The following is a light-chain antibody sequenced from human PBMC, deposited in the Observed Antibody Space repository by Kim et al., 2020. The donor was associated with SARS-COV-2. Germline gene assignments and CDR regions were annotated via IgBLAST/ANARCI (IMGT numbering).Light chain of an antibody. CDR2: DAS. Sequence: DIQMTQSPSSLSASVGDKVTITCEASEDISNYLNWYQQKPGQAPNLLIYDASNLKEGGPPRFSGSGSGTDFIFTISSVQPEDIATYYCQQSDDFPRSFGQGTKLEI. J-gene: IGKJ2*03. CDR1: EDISNY. V-gene: IGKV1-33*01. CDR3: QQSDDFPRS.